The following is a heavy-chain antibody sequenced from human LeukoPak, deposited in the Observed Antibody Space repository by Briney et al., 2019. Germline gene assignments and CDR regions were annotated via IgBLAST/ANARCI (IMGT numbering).Heavy chain of an antibody. CDR3: ARKSYSSSWYGDYYYYMDV. D-gene: IGHD6-13*01. V-gene: IGHV7-4-1*02. CDR2: INTNTGNP. J-gene: IGHJ6*03. Sequence: ASVKVSCKASGYTFTSYAMNWVRQAPGQGLEWMGWINTNTGNPTYAQGFTGRFVFSLDTSVSTAYLQISSLKAEDTAVYYCARKSYSSSWYGDYYYYMDVWGKGTTVTVSS. CDR1: GYTFTSYA.